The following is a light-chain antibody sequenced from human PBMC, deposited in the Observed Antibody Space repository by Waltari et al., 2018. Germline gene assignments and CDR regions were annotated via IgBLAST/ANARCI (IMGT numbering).Light chain of an antibody. Sequence: QSALTQPASVSGSPGQSITISCTGTSSDGGGYNYVSWYQQHPGKAPQLLIYDVTNRPSGVSNRFSGSKSGNTASLTISGLQAEDEADYYCSSYTSSSTLVVFGGGTKLTVL. CDR3: SSYTSSSTLVV. J-gene: IGLJ2*01. CDR1: SSDGGGYNY. CDR2: DVT. V-gene: IGLV2-14*03.